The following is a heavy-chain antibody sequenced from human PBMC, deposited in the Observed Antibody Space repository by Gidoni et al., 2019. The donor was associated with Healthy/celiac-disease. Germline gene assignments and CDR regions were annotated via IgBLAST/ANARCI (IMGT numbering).Heavy chain of an antibody. CDR1: GFTFSSYE. CDR3: ARDAYSSGWYSGGDAFDI. V-gene: IGHV3-48*03. CDR2: ISSSGSTI. Sequence: EVQLVESGGGLVQPGGSLRLSCAASGFTFSSYEMNWVRQAPGKGLEWVSYISSSGSTIYYADSVKGRFTISRDNAKNSLYLQMNSLRAEDTAVYYCARDAYSSGWYSGGDAFDIWGQGTMVTVSS. D-gene: IGHD6-19*01. J-gene: IGHJ3*02.